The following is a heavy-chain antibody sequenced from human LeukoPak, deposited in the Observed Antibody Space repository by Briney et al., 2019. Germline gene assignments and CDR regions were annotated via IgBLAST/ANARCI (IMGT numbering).Heavy chain of an antibody. V-gene: IGHV4-61*02. CDR3: AREVRGQLVRDYFDY. CDR1: GVSISSGNYY. Sequence: SQTLSLTCTVSGVSISSGNYYWSWVRQAAGKGLEWIGCIHTSGDTTYNPSLKSRVTISVDTSKNQFSLRLTSVTAADTAVYYCAREVRGQLVRDYFDYWGQGTLVTVSS. D-gene: IGHD6-6*01. CDR2: IHTSGDT. J-gene: IGHJ4*02.